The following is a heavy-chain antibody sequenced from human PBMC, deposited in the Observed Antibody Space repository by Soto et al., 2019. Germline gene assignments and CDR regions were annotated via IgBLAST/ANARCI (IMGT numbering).Heavy chain of an antibody. CDR2: IYHSGST. J-gene: IGHJ4*02. V-gene: IGHV4-4*02. Sequence: SETLSLTCAVSGGSISSSNWWSWVRQPPGKGLEWIGEIYHSGSTNYNPSLKGRVTISVDKSKNQFSLKLSSVTAADTAVYYCARSILRHSSSKSRSLIQGGQAGPFDYWGQGTLVTVSS. CDR3: ARSILRHSSSKSRSLIQGGQAGPFDY. CDR1: GGSISSSNW. D-gene: IGHD2-2*01.